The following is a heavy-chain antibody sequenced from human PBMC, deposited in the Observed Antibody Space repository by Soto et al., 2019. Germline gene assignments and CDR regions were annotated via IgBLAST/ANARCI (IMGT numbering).Heavy chain of an antibody. CDR2: IHPSGGGS. D-gene: IGHD3-22*01. CDR3: ARAAYESSGYNNWFDP. V-gene: IGHV1-46*02. Sequence: GASVKVSCKPSGYTLNTYYLHWVRQAPGQGLEWMGIIHPSGGGSTYAQKFLGRVTMTRDTSTSTVSLKLSSVTAADTAVYYCARAAYESSGYNNWFDPWGQGTLVTVSS. J-gene: IGHJ5*02. CDR1: GYTLNTYY.